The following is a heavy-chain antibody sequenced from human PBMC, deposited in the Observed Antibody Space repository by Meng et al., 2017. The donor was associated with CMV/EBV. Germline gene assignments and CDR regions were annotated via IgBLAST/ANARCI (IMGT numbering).Heavy chain of an antibody. D-gene: IGHD3-22*01. CDR1: GFTFSSYW. CDR2: IKQDGSEK. Sequence: GGSLRLSCAASGFTFSSYWMSWVRQAPGKGLEWVANIKQDGSEKYYVDSVKGRFTISRDNAKNSLYLQMNSLRAEDTAVYYCARDGPVTMIVVGNWFDPWGQGTLVTVSS. V-gene: IGHV3-7*01. CDR3: ARDGPVTMIVVGNWFDP. J-gene: IGHJ5*02.